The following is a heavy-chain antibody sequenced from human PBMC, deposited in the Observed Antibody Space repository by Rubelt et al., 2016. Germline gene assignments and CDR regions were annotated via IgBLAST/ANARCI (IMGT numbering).Heavy chain of an antibody. V-gene: IGHV1-18*01. CDR1: GYTFTSYG. CDR3: ARTRGRDDILTGSKLYYYYGMDV. CDR2: ISAYNGNT. J-gene: IGHJ6*02. D-gene: IGHD3-9*01. Sequence: QLVQSGSELKKPGASVKVSCKASGYTFTSYGISWVRQAPGQGLEWMGWISAYNGNTNYAQKLQGRVTMTTDTSTSTANMELRSLRSDDTAVYYCARTRGRDDILTGSKLYYYYGMDVWGQGTTVTVSS.